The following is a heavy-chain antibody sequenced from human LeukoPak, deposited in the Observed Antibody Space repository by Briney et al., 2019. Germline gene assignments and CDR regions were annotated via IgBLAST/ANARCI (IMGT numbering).Heavy chain of an antibody. D-gene: IGHD5-18*01. V-gene: IGHV3-7*03. CDR3: ARGGRRGYYYGYEFDY. CDR1: GFTFSSYW. J-gene: IGHJ4*02. CDR2: IKEDGSEK. Sequence: GGSLRLSCAASGFTFSSYWMTWVRQAPGKGPEWVANIKEDGSEKYYVDSVKGRFTISRDNAKNSLYLQMNSLRAEDTAVYYCARGGRRGYYYGYEFDYWGQGTLVTVSS.